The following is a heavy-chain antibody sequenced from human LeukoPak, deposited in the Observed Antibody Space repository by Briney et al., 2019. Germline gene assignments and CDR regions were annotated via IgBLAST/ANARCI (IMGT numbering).Heavy chain of an antibody. J-gene: IGHJ4*02. Sequence: ASVKVSFKASGYTFTGYYMHWVRQAPGQGLEWMGRINPNSGGTNYAQKFQGRVTMTRDTSISTAYMELSRLRSDDTAVYYCASDMNYDSSGEYWGQGTLVTVSS. V-gene: IGHV1-2*06. CDR3: ASDMNYDSSGEY. CDR2: INPNSGGT. CDR1: GYTFTGYY. D-gene: IGHD3-22*01.